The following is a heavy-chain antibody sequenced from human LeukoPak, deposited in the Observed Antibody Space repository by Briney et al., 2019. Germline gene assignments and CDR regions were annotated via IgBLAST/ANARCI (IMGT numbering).Heavy chain of an antibody. CDR2: ISYDGSNK. CDR1: VYILCRYA. V-gene: IGHV3-30*04. Sequence: GGSLTLSCAASVYILCRYAAHGPRQARHEGVEGVGVISYDGSNKYYADSVKGRFTISRDNSKNTLYLQMNSLRAEDTAVYYCAREIFGSGSYPDFWGQGTLVTVSS. J-gene: IGHJ4*02. CDR3: AREIFGSGSYPDF. D-gene: IGHD3-10*01.